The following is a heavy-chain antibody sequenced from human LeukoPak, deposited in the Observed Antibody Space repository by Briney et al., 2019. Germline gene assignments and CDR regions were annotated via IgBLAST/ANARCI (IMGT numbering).Heavy chain of an antibody. Sequence: GASLKISCKGSGYSFTSYWIGWGRQMPGKGLEGRGSIYPGDSDTRYSPSFQGGVTISADKSISTAYLQWSSLKASETAMSYCARHDQQYYYDRSGYYPYYWGQGTLVTVSS. CDR3: ARHDQQYYYDRSGYYPYY. CDR1: GYSFTSYW. V-gene: IGHV5-51*01. D-gene: IGHD3-22*01. J-gene: IGHJ4*02. CDR2: IYPGDSDT.